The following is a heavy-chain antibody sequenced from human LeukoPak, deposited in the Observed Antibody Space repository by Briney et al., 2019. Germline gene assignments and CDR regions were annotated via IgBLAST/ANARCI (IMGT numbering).Heavy chain of an antibody. D-gene: IGHD2-15*01. Sequence: PSETLSLTCTVSGGSISSYYWSWIRQPPGKGMEWIGYIYYSGSTNYSPSLKSRVNISVDTSKNQFSLKLSSVTAADTAVYYCARADCSGGSCYSEVNWFDPWGQGTLVTVSS. V-gene: IGHV4-59*01. J-gene: IGHJ5*01. CDR1: GGSISSYY. CDR3: ARADCSGGSCYSEVNWFDP. CDR2: IYYSGST.